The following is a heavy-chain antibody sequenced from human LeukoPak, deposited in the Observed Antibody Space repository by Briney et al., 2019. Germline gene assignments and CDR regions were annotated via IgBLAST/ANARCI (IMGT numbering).Heavy chain of an antibody. Sequence: GGSLRLSCSASGFTFTTYGMNWVRQAPGKGLEWVSSITTGNGYTYYAASVKGRFTISRDNAKNSLYLEMNGLRLEDTAVYYCARGRYFDLWGRGTLVTVSS. CDR3: ARGRYFDL. J-gene: IGHJ2*01. CDR1: GFTFTTYG. V-gene: IGHV3-21*01. CDR2: ITTGNGYT.